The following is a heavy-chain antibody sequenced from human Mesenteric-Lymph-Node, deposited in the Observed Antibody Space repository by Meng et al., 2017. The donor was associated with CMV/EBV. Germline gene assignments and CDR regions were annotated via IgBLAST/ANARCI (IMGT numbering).Heavy chain of an antibody. V-gene: IGHV4-39*07. CDR1: GGSISSSSYY. Sequence: SETLSLTCTVSGGSISSSSYYWGWIRQPPGKGLEWIGSIYYSGSTYYNPSLKSRVTISVDTSKNQFSLKLSSVTAADTAVYYCARGNWLWWGFDPWGQGTLVTVSS. D-gene: IGHD4/OR15-4a*01. CDR2: IYYSGST. J-gene: IGHJ5*02. CDR3: ARGNWLWWGFDP.